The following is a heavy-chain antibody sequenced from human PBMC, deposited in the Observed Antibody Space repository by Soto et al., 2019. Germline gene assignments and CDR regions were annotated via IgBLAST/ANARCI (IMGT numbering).Heavy chain of an antibody. Sequence: PSETLSLTCNGSGGSISSGDYYWSWIRQPPGKSLEWIGYIYFSESTSYNTSLKSRVTISGNKSKNQYSLRLNSVTAEDTAVYFFGILDMITFGGVIGPNDAFDSWGQGKMVT. CDR3: GILDMITFGGVIGPNDAFDS. CDR2: IYFSEST. J-gene: IGHJ3*02. V-gene: IGHV4-30-4*01. D-gene: IGHD3-16*02. CDR1: GGSISSGDYY.